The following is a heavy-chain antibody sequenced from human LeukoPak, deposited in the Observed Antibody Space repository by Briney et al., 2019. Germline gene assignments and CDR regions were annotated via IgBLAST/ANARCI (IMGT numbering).Heavy chain of an antibody. V-gene: IGHV3-49*03. D-gene: IGHD6-19*01. J-gene: IGHJ4*02. CDR3: TRDLGAYSSGWYYFDY. CDR1: GFTFSDYA. CDR2: IRSKAYGGTT. Sequence: PGRSLRLSCTASGFTFSDYAMSWFRQAPGKGLEWVGFIRSKAYGGTTEYAASVKGRFTISRDDSKSIAYLQMNSLKTEDTAVYYCTRDLGAYSSGWYYFDYWGQGTLVTVSS.